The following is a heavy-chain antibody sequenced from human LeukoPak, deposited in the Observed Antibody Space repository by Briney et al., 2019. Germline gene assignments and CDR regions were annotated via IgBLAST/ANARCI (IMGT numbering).Heavy chain of an antibody. D-gene: IGHD3-10*01. J-gene: IGHJ6*02. CDR1: GYTFTSYD. CDR3: AKDLELWSRGNYYGMDV. CDR2: MNPNSGNT. Sequence: GASVKVSCKASGYTFTSYDINWVRQATGQGLEWMGWMNPNSGNTGYAQKFQGRVTMTRNTSISTAYMELSSLRPEDTAVYYCAKDLELWSRGNYYGMDVWGQGTTVTVSS. V-gene: IGHV1-8*01.